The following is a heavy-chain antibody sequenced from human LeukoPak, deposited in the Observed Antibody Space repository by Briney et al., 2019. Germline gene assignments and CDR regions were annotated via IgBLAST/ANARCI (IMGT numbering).Heavy chain of an antibody. V-gene: IGHV4-31*02. CDR2: IYYSGST. J-gene: IGHJ6*03. CDR1: GFTFSSYW. Sequence: LRLSCAASGFTFSSYWMHWVRQHPGKGLEWIGYIYYSGSTYYNPSLKSRVTISVDTSKNQFSLKLSSVTAADTAVYYCARASYYDFWSGYRDKDYYYYMDVWGKGTTVTVSS. D-gene: IGHD3-3*01. CDR3: ARASYYDFWSGYRDKDYYYYMDV.